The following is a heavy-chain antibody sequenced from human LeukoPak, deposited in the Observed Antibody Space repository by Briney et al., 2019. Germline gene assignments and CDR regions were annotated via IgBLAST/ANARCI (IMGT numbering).Heavy chain of an antibody. Sequence: SETLSLTCTVSGGSISSSFYYWGWIRQPPGKGLEWIGTIYYTGSTYYNPSLKSRVTISRDTSKNHFSLKLNPVTAADAAVYYCARADGPQTLRWWGDRGSRPDPIIYYFAYGEQGNLVTVSS. J-gene: IGHJ4*02. CDR3: ARADGPQTLRWWGDRGSRPDPIIYYFAY. D-gene: IGHD4-23*01. V-gene: IGHV4-39*02. CDR2: IYYTGST. CDR1: GGSISSSFYY.